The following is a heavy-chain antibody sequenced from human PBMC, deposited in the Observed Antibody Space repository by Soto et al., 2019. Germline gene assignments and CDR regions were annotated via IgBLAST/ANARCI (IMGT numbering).Heavy chain of an antibody. J-gene: IGHJ5*02. D-gene: IGHD2-2*01. CDR1: GYTFTSYY. Sequence: ASVKVSCKASGYTFTSYYMHWVRQAPGQGLEWMGIINPSGGSTSYAQKFQGRVTMTRDTSTSTVYMELSSLRSEDTAVYYCARDRDIEVVPAANWFDPWGQGTLVTVSS. CDR3: ARDRDIEVVPAANWFDP. V-gene: IGHV1-46*03. CDR2: INPSGGST.